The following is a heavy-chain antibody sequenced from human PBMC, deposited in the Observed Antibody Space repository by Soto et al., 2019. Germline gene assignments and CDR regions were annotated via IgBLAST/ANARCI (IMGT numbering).Heavy chain of an antibody. J-gene: IGHJ4*02. Sequence: SQTLSLSCDISGDRVSSKSVAWNWIRQSPSRGLEWLGRTYYRSKWFNDYGVSVKSRITINPDTSKNQFSLQLNSVTPEDTAVYYCARDRDYGDFELDYWGQGTLVTVSS. CDR2: TYYRSKWFN. D-gene: IGHD4-17*01. V-gene: IGHV6-1*01. CDR3: ARDRDYGDFELDY. CDR1: GDRVSSKSVA.